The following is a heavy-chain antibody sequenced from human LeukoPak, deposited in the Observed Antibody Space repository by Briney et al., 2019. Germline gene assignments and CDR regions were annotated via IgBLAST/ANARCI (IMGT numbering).Heavy chain of an antibody. Sequence: PGGSLRLSCAVSGFTFSSYAMHWVRQAPGKGLEWVAVISYDGSNKYYADSVKGRFTISRDNSKNTLYLQMNSLRAEDTAVYYCAREYYDFWSGYLDYWGQGTLVTVSS. V-gene: IGHV3-30-3*01. D-gene: IGHD3-3*01. CDR3: AREYYDFWSGYLDY. CDR2: ISYDGSNK. CDR1: GFTFSSYA. J-gene: IGHJ4*02.